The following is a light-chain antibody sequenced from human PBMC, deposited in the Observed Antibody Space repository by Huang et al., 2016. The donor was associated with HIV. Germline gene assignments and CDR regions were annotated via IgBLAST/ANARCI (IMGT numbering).Light chain of an antibody. Sequence: EIVMTQSPATLSVSPGERATLSCRASQSVSRYLAWYQQRPGQAPRLLIHDAAKRATYTPPGCSGSGSGTEFTLTISSLQSEDFAVYYCQQYNHWPRTFGQGTSLEIK. CDR1: QSVSRY. CDR3: QQYNHWPRT. V-gene: IGKV3D-15*01. J-gene: IGKJ2*01. CDR2: DAA.